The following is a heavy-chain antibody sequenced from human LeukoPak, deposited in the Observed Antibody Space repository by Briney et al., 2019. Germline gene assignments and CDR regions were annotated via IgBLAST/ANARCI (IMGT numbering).Heavy chain of an antibody. J-gene: IGHJ4*02. D-gene: IGHD3-16*02. V-gene: IGHV3-11*01. Sequence: GVSLRLSCAASGFIFSDYYMSWIRQAPGKGLEWVSYVSISGGTIYYADSVKGRFTISRDNAKNSLYLQMNSLRAEDTAVYYCARTMITFGGVIVPMGFDYWGQGTLVTVSS. CDR2: VSISGGTI. CDR3: ARTMITFGGVIVPMGFDY. CDR1: GFIFSDYY.